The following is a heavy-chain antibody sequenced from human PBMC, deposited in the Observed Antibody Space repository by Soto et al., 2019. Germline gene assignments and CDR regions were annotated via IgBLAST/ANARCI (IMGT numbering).Heavy chain of an antibody. V-gene: IGHV5-51*01. CDR3: AIPGPWANGMDV. CDR1: GYIFTSFY. CDR2: IYPYDSQT. D-gene: IGHD7-27*01. Sequence: GESLKISCKGSGYIFTSFYIGWVRQMPGRGLEWMGIIYPYDSQTRYSPSFQGQVTISADKSIDTAYLHWSSLRASDSATYYCAIPGPWANGMDVWGQGTTVTV. J-gene: IGHJ6*02.